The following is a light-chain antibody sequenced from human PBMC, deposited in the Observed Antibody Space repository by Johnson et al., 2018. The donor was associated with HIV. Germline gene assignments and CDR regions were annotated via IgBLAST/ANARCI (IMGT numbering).Light chain of an antibody. CDR1: SSNIGNNY. Sequence: QSVLTQPPSVSAAPGQKVTISCSGSSSNIGNNYVSWYQQLPGTAPKLLIYDNNKRPSGIPDRFSGSKSGTSATLGITGLQTGDEAYYYCGTWDSSLRVGVFGTGTKVTVL. J-gene: IGLJ1*01. V-gene: IGLV1-51*01. CDR2: DNN. CDR3: GTWDSSLRVGV.